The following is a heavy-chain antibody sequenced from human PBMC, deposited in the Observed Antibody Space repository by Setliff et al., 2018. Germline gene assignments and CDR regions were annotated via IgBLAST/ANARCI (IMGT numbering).Heavy chain of an antibody. CDR2: SSSTGRYT. Sequence: GESLKISCAASGFTFSAYSMKWVRQAPGKGLEWVSSSSSTGRYTFYADSVKGRFTVPKDNAKNSLYPEMKSLRAEDTAVYYCARAGGGHIVVATFDFDIWGQGTKVTVSS. D-gene: IGHD2-21*01. V-gene: IGHV3-21*01. CDR3: ARAGGGHIVVATFDFDI. CDR1: GFTFSAYS. J-gene: IGHJ3*02.